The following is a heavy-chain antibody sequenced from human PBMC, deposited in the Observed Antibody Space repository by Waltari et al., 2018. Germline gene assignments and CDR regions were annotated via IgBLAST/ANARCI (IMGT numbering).Heavy chain of an antibody. Sequence: QVQLQESGPGLVKPSETLSLTCTVSGGSISSYYWSWIRQPPGKGLEWIGYIYYSGGPNSNPSLKGRVTISVDTSKNQFSLKLSSVTAADTAVYYCARGGGAAAGTFDYWGQGTLVTVSS. CDR2: IYYSGGP. V-gene: IGHV4-59*01. J-gene: IGHJ4*02. CDR1: GGSISSYY. D-gene: IGHD6-13*01. CDR3: ARGGGAAAGTFDY.